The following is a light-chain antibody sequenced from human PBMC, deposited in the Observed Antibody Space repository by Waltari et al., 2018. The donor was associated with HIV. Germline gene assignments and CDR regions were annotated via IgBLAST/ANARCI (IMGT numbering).Light chain of an antibody. CDR3: AAWGDNLSGPVL. CDR2: RNN. J-gene: IGLJ2*01. Sequence: QSVLTQPPSASGTPGQRVTISCSGSSSNVHWYQKFPGTAPKLLIYRNNQRPSGVPDRFSGSKSGTSASLAISGLRSEDGADYYCAAWGDNLSGPVLFGGGTKLTVL. V-gene: IGLV1-47*01. CDR1: SSN.